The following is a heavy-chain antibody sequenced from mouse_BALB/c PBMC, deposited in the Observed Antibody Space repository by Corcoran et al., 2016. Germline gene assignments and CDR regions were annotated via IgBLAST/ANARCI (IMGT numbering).Heavy chain of an antibody. Sequence: QVQLQQSGAELMKPGASVKISCKATGYTFSSYWIEWVKQRPGHGLEWIGEILPGSGSTNYNEKFKGKATFTADTSSNTAYMQRSSLTSEDSAVYYCARWGTTAPWFAYWGQGTLVTVSA. CDR3: ARWGTTAPWFAY. CDR2: ILPGSGST. V-gene: IGHV1-9*01. D-gene: IGHD1-2*01. CDR1: GYTFSSYW. J-gene: IGHJ3*01.